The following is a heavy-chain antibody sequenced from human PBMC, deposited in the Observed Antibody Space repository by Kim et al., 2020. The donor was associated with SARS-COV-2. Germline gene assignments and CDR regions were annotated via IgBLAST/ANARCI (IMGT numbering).Heavy chain of an antibody. V-gene: IGHV1-69*04. CDR2: IIPMFGIA. D-gene: IGHD3-22*01. CDR1: GGTFSSYA. CDR3: ARASFFYDSSGYHFDY. Sequence: SVKVSCKASGGTFSSYAISWVRQAPGQGLEWMGRIIPMFGIANYAQKFQGRVTITADKSTCTAYMELSSLRSEDTAVYYCARASFFYDSSGYHFDYWGQ. J-gene: IGHJ4*02.